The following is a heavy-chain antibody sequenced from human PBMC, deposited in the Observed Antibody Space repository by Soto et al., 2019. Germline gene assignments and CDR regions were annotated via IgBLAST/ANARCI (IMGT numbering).Heavy chain of an antibody. Sequence: EVQLLESGGGLVQPGGSLRLSCAASGFTFSRSGMNWVRQAPGMGLEWVSGIGGSGGDTYYADFVKGRFSIFRDDSKDMLYLQMNSLRVEDTAVYYCAKTGYCSGGSCHYIDYWGHGTLVTVSS. CDR2: IGGSGGDT. V-gene: IGHV3-23*01. CDR1: GFTFSRSG. D-gene: IGHD2-15*01. J-gene: IGHJ4*01. CDR3: AKTGYCSGGSCHYIDY.